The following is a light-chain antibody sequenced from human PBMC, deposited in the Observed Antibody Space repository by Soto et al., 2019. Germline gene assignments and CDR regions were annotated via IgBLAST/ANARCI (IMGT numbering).Light chain of an antibody. CDR3: QQYGRSPYT. CDR2: GAS. Sequence: EFVLTQSPGTLSLSPGERATLSRRASQSVSSNYLAWYQQKPGQAPRLLIYGASSRATGIPDRFSGSGSGTDFNLNISRLEPEDFAVYYCQQYGRSPYTFGQGTKLEIK. J-gene: IGKJ2*01. V-gene: IGKV3-20*01. CDR1: QSVSSNY.